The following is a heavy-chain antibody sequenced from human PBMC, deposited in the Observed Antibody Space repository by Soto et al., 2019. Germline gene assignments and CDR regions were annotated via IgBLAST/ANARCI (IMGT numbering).Heavy chain of an antibody. CDR2: INSDGSST. Sequence: PGGSLRLSCAASGFTFSSYWMHWVRQAPGKGLVWVSRINSDGSSTSYADSVKGRFTVSRDGSKNTLYLQMSSLRAEDTALYYCAKGRGGSGSLTPRVDFWGQGTLVTVSS. J-gene: IGHJ4*02. CDR3: AKGRGGSGSLTPRVDF. D-gene: IGHD3-10*01. CDR1: GFTFSSYW. V-gene: IGHV3-74*01.